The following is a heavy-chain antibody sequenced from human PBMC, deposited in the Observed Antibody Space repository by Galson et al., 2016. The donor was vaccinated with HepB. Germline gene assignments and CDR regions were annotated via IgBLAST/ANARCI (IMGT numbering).Heavy chain of an antibody. Sequence: SLRLSCAVSGLRFRSYAMSWVRQGPGKGLEWVSGISGGGDRDHYADSVKGRFTISRDNAMNTLYLQMKSLRVEDTAVYYGAPHGFQQWGQGPLVTVSS. V-gene: IGHV3-23*01. CDR2: ISGGGDRD. J-gene: IGHJ1*01. CDR3: APHGFQQ. CDR1: GLRFRSYA.